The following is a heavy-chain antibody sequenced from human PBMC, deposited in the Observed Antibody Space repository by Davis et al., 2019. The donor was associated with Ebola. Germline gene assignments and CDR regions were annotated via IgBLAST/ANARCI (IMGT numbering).Heavy chain of an antibody. CDR2: INPNSGGT. Sequence: ASVQVSCKASGYTFTGYYMHWVRQAPGQGLEWMGWINPNSGGTNYAQKFQGRVTMTRDTSISTAYMELSRLRSDDTAVYYCARDPEDSSGWYFDYWGQGTLVTVSS. V-gene: IGHV1-2*02. CDR1: GYTFTGYY. CDR3: ARDPEDSSGWYFDY. D-gene: IGHD6-19*01. J-gene: IGHJ4*02.